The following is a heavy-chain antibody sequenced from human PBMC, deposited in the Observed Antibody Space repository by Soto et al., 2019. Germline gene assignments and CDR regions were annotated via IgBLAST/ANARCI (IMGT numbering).Heavy chain of an antibody. CDR1: GFTSDDYDYA. Sequence: GGSLRLSCTFSGFTSDDYDYALTWVRQAPGKGLQWLGLIRGSTYGGTTEYAASVKGRFTISRDDSKGITYLQMNSLKTEDTAVYYCYRDGDFYGLDVWGQGTTVTVSS. V-gene: IGHV3-49*04. CDR2: IRGSTYGGTT. D-gene: IGHD3-3*01. J-gene: IGHJ6*02. CDR3: YRDGDFYGLDV.